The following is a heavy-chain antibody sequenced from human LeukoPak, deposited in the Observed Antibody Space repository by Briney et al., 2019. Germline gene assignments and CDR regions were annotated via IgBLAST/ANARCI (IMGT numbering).Heavy chain of an antibody. CDR3: ASRDGYNSVADY. Sequence: RASVKVSCXASGGTFSSYAISWVRQARGQGLEWMGRIIPIFGTANYAQKFQGRVTITTDESTSTAYMELSSLRSEDTAVYYCASRDGYNSVADYWGQGTLVTVSS. V-gene: IGHV1-69*05. CDR1: GGTFSSYA. CDR2: IIPIFGTA. J-gene: IGHJ4*02. D-gene: IGHD5-24*01.